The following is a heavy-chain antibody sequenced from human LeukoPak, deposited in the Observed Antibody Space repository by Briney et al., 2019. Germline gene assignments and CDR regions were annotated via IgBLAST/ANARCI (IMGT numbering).Heavy chain of an antibody. D-gene: IGHD4-11*01. V-gene: IGHV3-33*01. CDR2: IWYDGSNK. J-gene: IGHJ4*02. CDR1: GFTFSTYG. Sequence: GRSLRLSCAASGFTFSTYGMHWVRQVPGKGLEWVALIWYDGSNKYYADSVKGRFIISRDNSKDTLYLQMNSLRADDTAVYYCARDSAYSTFDYWGQGTLVTVSS. CDR3: ARDSAYSTFDY.